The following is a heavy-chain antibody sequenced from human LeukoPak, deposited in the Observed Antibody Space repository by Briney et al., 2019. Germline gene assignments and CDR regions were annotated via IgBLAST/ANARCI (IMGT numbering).Heavy chain of an antibody. CDR1: GASFSDYY. CDR3: AKGHIFSLVWFGE. CDR2: VNHSGIT. V-gene: IGHV4-34*01. Sequence: SETLSLTCAVYGASFSDYYWTWIRQAPGKGLECIGEVNHSGITNYNPSLKSRINISVDTSKNQFSLLVSSVTAADTAVCDCAKGHIFSLVWFGEGDQRTLVTVSS. D-gene: IGHD3-10*01. J-gene: IGHJ4*02.